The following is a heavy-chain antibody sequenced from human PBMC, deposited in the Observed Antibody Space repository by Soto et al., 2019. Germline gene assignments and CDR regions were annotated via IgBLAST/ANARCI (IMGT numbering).Heavy chain of an antibody. CDR3: AREGDHPGYDCGLDY. V-gene: IGHV1-3*01. CDR2: ILGGTGNT. Sequence: GASVKVSCKASGYTFTDFAIHWVRQAPGQGLEWMGWILGGTGNTKYSQKFQGRFTITRDTSTTTAYMELSSLTSGDTALYFCAREGDHPGYDCGLDYWGQGILVTVSS. CDR1: GYTFTDFA. D-gene: IGHD5-12*01. J-gene: IGHJ4*02.